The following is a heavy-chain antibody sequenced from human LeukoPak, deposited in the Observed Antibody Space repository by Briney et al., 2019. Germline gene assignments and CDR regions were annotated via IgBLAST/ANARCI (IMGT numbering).Heavy chain of an antibody. CDR1: GGSISSSNW. CDR2: IYHSGST. D-gene: IGHD6-19*01. V-gene: IGHV4-4*02. Sequence: SGTLSLTCAVSGGSISSSNWWSWVRQPPGKGLEWIGEIYHSGSTNYNPSLKSRVTISVDTSKNQFPLKLSSVTAADTAVYYCAREYTLYRSGWFLDYWGQGTVVTVSS. J-gene: IGHJ4*02. CDR3: AREYTLYRSGWFLDY.